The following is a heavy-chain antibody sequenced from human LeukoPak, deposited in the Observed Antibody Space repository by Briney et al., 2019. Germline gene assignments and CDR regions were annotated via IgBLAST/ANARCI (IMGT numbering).Heavy chain of an antibody. CDR1: AGSIGTYY. J-gene: IGHJ5*02. CDR3: ARYRGKTTVSSLDWFDP. CDR2: IYYSGST. D-gene: IGHD4-11*01. V-gene: IGHV4-59*07. Sequence: SHTLSLTRTLAAGSIGTYYWSSIRQPPRKGLGWVGYIYYSGSTKYVPSLKSRVTISVDTSKNQFSLKLSSVTAADTAVYYCARYRGKTTVSSLDWFDPWGQGTLVTVSS.